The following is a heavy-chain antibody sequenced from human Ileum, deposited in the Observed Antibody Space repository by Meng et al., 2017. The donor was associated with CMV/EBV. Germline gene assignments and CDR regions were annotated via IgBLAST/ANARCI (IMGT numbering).Heavy chain of an antibody. J-gene: IGHJ4*02. CDR1: GGSISSGGYY. D-gene: IGHD2-15*01. CDR3: ARDRSAAPLFDY. V-gene: IGHV4-31*03. CDR2: IYYSGSN. Sequence: LRLSCSVSGGSISSGGYYWSWIRPHPGKGLEWIGYIYYSGSNYYNPSLKSRVNISVDTSKNQFSLKLTSVTAADTAVYYCARDRSAAPLFDYWGQGTQVTVSS.